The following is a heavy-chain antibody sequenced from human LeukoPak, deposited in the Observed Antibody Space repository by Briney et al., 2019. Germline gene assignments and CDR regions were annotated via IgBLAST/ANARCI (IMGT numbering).Heavy chain of an antibody. CDR2: ISSSGSTI. D-gene: IGHD3-22*01. J-gene: IGHJ4*02. Sequence: PGGSLRLSCAASGFTFSDYYMSWIRQAPGKGLEWVSDISSSGSTIYYADSVKGRFTISRDNAKNSLYLQMNSLRAEDTAVYYCARVLIEDYYESSGYYCDNWGQGTLVTVSS. CDR1: GFTFSDYY. V-gene: IGHV3-11*01. CDR3: ARVLIEDYYESSGYYCDN.